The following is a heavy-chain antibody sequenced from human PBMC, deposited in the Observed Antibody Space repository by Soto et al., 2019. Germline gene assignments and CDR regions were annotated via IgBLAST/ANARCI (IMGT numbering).Heavy chain of an antibody. J-gene: IGHJ3*02. CDR1: DGSISTNDYY. Sequence: QLQLQESGPGLVKPSETLSLTCTVSDGSISTNDYYWGWIRQPPGKGLEWIASIYHTGTTYYNPSLKSRVNISVETSKNQFSLKLSSVTAADSAVHYCARHHKIGQWLDAAFDIWGQGTMVTVSS. V-gene: IGHV4-39*01. D-gene: IGHD6-19*01. CDR2: IYHTGTT. CDR3: ARHHKIGQWLDAAFDI.